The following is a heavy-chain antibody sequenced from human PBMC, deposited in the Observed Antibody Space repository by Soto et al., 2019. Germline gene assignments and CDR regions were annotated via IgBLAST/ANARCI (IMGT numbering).Heavy chain of an antibody. J-gene: IGHJ5*02. Sequence: GESLKISCKGPGHLFNNHWIGWVRQTPGKGLEWMGLIFTRDSETKTSPSFQGHVSFSVDNSINTVYLQWTSLKTTDTGIYFCARGYFDSGHGYDLWGQGTLVTFSS. V-gene: IGHV5-51*01. D-gene: IGHD3-10*01. CDR3: ARGYFDSGHGYDL. CDR2: IFTRDSET. CDR1: GHLFNNHW.